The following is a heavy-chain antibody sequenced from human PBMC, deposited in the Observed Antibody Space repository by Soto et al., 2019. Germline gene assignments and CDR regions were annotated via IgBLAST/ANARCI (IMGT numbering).Heavy chain of an antibody. J-gene: IGHJ4*02. CDR1: GFVFSDHN. D-gene: IGHD6-13*01. Sequence: GGTLRLSCAASGFVFSDHNMHWVRQAPGKGLEWVAVISYDGTNKYYADSVKGRFTISRDNSGNTLSLQMNSLGAGDTAVYYCAKDRSNSWSFDYWGQGTLVTVSS. CDR2: ISYDGTNK. V-gene: IGHV3-30*18. CDR3: AKDRSNSWSFDY.